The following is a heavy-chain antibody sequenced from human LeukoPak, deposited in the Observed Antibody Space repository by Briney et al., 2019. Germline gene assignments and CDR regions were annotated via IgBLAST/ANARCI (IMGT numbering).Heavy chain of an antibody. D-gene: IGHD3-10*01. CDR2: IYHSGST. CDR3: ASGVWFGELAPEYFQH. J-gene: IGHJ1*01. CDR1: GGSISSGGYS. V-gene: IGHV4-30-2*01. Sequence: SETLSLTCAVSGGSISSGGYSWSWIRQPPGKGLEWIGYIYHSGSTCYNPSLKSRVTISVDRSKNQFSLKLSSVTAADTAVYYCASGVWFGELAPEYFQHWGQGTLVTVPS.